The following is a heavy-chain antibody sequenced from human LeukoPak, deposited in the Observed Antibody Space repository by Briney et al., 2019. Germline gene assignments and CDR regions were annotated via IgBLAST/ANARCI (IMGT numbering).Heavy chain of an antibody. V-gene: IGHV1-8*01. CDR1: GYTFTSYD. Sequence: ASVKVSCKASGYTFTSYDINWVRQATGQGLEWMGWMNPNSGNTGYAQKFQGRVTITADKSTSTAYMELSSLRSEDTAVYYCARGFWGSTDHLSYFDYWGQGTLVTVSS. CDR2: MNPNSGNT. J-gene: IGHJ4*02. CDR3: ARGFWGSTDHLSYFDY. D-gene: IGHD3-16*01.